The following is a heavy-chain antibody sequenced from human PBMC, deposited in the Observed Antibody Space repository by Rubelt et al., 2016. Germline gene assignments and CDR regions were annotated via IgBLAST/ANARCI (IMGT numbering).Heavy chain of an antibody. D-gene: IGHD3-10*01. CDR1: GFTFSSYG. Sequence: VQLVESGGGLVKPGESLRLSCAASGFTFSSYGMHWVRQAPGKGLEWVAIISFDGSLKHYADYVKGRFTISRDNSKNTRYLEISRLRAEDKAVYYCLRDRYASASGGMEVWGQGTTVTVSS. CDR3: LRDRYASASGGMEV. J-gene: IGHJ6*02. V-gene: IGHV3-30*03. CDR2: ISFDGSLK.